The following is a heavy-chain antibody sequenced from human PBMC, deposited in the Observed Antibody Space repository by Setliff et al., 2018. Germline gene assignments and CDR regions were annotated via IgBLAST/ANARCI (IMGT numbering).Heavy chain of an antibody. CDR1: GFTFSNYW. CDR2: VNQDGSEK. CDR3: ARDPTRKFDS. J-gene: IGHJ4*02. Sequence: GGSLRLSCAASGFTFSNYWMNWVRQAPGKGLEWVANVNQDGSEKYYVDSVKGRFTISRDNARNSLYLQMNSLGAEDTAVYYCARDPTRKFDSWGQGTLVTVSS. V-gene: IGHV3-7*03.